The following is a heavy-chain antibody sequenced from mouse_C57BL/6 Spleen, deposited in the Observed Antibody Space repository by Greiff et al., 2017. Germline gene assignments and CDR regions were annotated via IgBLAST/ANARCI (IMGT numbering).Heavy chain of an antibody. J-gene: IGHJ3*01. D-gene: IGHD1-1*01. V-gene: IGHV3-6*01. CDR1: GYSITSGYY. CDR2: ISYDGSN. Sequence: EVKLMESGPGLVKPSQSLSLTCSVTGYSITSGYYWNWIRQFPGNKLEWMGYISYDGSNNYNPSLKNRISITRDTSKNQFFLKLNSVTTEDTATYYCAIYYYGSSYPYWGQGTLVTVSA. CDR3: AIYYYGSSYPY.